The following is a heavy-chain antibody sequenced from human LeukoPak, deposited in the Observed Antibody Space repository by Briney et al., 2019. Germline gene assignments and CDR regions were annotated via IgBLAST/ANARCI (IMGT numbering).Heavy chain of an antibody. V-gene: IGHV3-30-3*01. CDR2: ISYDGSNK. J-gene: IGHJ4*02. CDR3: ARDSLGSIAVAGIDY. Sequence: GGSLRLSCAASGFTFSSYAMHWVRQAPGKGLEWVAVISYDGSNKYYADSVKGRFTISRDNSKNTLYLQMNSLRAEDTAVYYCARDSLGSIAVAGIDYWGQGILVTVSS. D-gene: IGHD6-19*01. CDR1: GFTFSSYA.